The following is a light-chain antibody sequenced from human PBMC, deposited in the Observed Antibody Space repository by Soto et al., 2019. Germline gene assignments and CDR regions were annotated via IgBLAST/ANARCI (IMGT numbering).Light chain of an antibody. J-gene: IGLJ2*01. CDR3: CSYACSSTSLV. CDR1: SSDVGSYNL. Sequence: QSALTQPASVSGSPGQSITISCTGTSSDVGSYNLVSWYQQHPGKAPKLMIYEGSKRPSGVSNRFSGSKSGNTASLTISGRQAEDEADYYCCSYACSSTSLVFGGGTKLTVL. V-gene: IGLV2-23*01. CDR2: EGS.